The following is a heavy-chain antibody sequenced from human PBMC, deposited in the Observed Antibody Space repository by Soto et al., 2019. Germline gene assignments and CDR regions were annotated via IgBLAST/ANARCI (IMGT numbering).Heavy chain of an antibody. CDR2: IYYSGST. CDR3: ARAGRWTHTPKLHGY. V-gene: IGHV4-59*01. Sequence: SETLSLTCTVSGGSISSYYWSWIRQPPGKGLEWIGYIYYSGSTNYNPSLKSRVTISVDTSKNQFSLKLSSVTAADTAVYYCARAGRWTHTPKLHGYWGRGNLVTVST. D-gene: IGHD3-10*01. CDR1: GGSISSYY. J-gene: IGHJ4*02.